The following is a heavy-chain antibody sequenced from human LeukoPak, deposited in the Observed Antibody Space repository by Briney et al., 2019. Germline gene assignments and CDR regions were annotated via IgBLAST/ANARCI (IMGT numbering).Heavy chain of an antibody. Sequence: QPGGSLRLSCAASGFTFSTYEMNWVRQAPGKGLEWISYISTSGSAIYYADSVKGRFTISRDNAKNSLYLQMNSLRAEDTAVYYCARYWRRGSENSGGPFDYWGQGTLVTVSS. D-gene: IGHD2-15*01. CDR1: GFTFSTYE. CDR2: ISTSGSAI. CDR3: ARYWRRGSENSGGPFDY. V-gene: IGHV3-48*03. J-gene: IGHJ4*02.